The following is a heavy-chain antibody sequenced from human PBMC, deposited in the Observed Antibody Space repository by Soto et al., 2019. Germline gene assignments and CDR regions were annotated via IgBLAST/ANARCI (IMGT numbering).Heavy chain of an antibody. J-gene: IGHJ3*01. V-gene: IGHV3-72*01. CDR1: GFTLSDYY. CDR2: SRAKANSFST. CDR3: ARTKSYGAYDV. Sequence: EVKLVESGGGLVQPGGSLRLSCAVSGFTLSDYYIDWVRQAPGKGLEWLARSRAKANSFSTDYAASVKGRLSISRDDSESSVFLQMNSLRTEDTALYYCARTKSYGAYDVWGQGTVVIVSS. D-gene: IGHD3-10*01.